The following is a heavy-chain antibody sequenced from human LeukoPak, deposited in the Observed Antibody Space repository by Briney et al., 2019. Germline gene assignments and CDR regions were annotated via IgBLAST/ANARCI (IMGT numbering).Heavy chain of an antibody. D-gene: IGHD3-16*01. V-gene: IGHV1-46*01. CDR1: GYTFTSYY. J-gene: IGHJ4*02. CDR3: ARHQGAGEYPFDY. CDR2: INPSDGST. Sequence: ASVKVSCKASGYTFTSYYRHWVRQAPGQGLEWMGIINPSDGSTTYAQKFQGRVTMTGDTSTSTVYMELSSLRSEDTAVYYCARHQGAGEYPFDYWGQGTLVTVSS.